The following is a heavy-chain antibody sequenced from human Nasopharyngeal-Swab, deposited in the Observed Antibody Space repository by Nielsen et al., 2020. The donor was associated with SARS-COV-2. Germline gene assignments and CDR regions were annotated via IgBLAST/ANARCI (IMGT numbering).Heavy chain of an antibody. CDR2: ISYDGSNK. V-gene: IGHV3-30-3*01. Sequence: GESLKISWAASGFTFSSYAMHWVRQAPGKGLEWVAVISYDGSNKYSADSVKGRFTISRDNSKNTLYLQMNSLRAEDTAVYYCARGSSSYYFDYWGQGTLVTVSS. D-gene: IGHD6-6*01. J-gene: IGHJ4*02. CDR3: ARGSSSYYFDY. CDR1: GFTFSSYA.